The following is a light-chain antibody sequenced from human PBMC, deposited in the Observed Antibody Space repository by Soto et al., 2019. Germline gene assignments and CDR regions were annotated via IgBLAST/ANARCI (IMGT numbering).Light chain of an antibody. CDR3: QQYGSSPRT. V-gene: IGKV3-20*01. J-gene: IGKJ1*01. Sequence: EIVLTQSPGSLYLSPGEGATLSCWASQSVSSSYLAWYQQKPGQAPRLLIYGASARATGIPDRFSGSGSGTDFTLTISRLEPEDFAVYYCQQYGSSPRTFGQGTKVDIK. CDR1: QSVSSSY. CDR2: GAS.